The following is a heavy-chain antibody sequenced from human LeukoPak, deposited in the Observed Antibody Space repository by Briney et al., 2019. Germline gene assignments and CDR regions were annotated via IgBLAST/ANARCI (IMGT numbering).Heavy chain of an antibody. Sequence: GGSLRLSCAVSGFTFSSYWMNWVRQAPGKGLEWVASIRLDGGEKSYVDSVKGRFTISRDNTKNSLYLQMSRLRAEDTAVYFCARDGAAAGLYFDLWGQGTLVTVSS. CDR1: GFTFSSYW. V-gene: IGHV3-7*01. J-gene: IGHJ4*01. CDR3: ARDGAAAGLYFDL. D-gene: IGHD6-13*01. CDR2: IRLDGGEK.